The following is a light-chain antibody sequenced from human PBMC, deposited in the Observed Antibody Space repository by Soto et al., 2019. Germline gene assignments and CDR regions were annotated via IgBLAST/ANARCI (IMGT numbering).Light chain of an antibody. Sequence: EIVLTQSPGTLSLSPGERATLYCRASQSVSSSYLAWYQQKPGQAPRLLIYGASSRATGIPDRFSGSGSVTDFTHTISRQEPEDFAVYYCQQYSSSPRGTFGQGTKVEIK. CDR1: QSVSSSY. J-gene: IGKJ1*01. V-gene: IGKV3-20*01. CDR3: QQYSSSPRGT. CDR2: GAS.